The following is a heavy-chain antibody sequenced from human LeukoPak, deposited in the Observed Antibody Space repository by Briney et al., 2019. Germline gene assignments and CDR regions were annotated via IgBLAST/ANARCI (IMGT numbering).Heavy chain of an antibody. CDR1: GFTFSNYA. V-gene: IGHV3-23*01. D-gene: IGHD6-19*01. CDR2: ICSGGST. CDR3: ASNGYSSGWSTPFDY. J-gene: IGHJ4*02. Sequence: GGSLRLSCAASGFTFSNYAMSWVRQAPGKGLEWVSLICSGGSTYYADSVKGRFTISRDNSKNTLYLQMNSLRAEDTAVYYCASNGYSSGWSTPFDYWGQGTLVTVSS.